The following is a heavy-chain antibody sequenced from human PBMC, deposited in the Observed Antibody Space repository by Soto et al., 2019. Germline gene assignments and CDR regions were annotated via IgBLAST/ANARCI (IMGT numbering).Heavy chain of an antibody. V-gene: IGHV4-59*12. CDR2: IYYSGST. CDR3: ARGIPDYYDSSAESYYFDY. Sequence: SETLSLTCTVSGGSISSYYWSWIRQPPGKGLEWIGYIYYSGSTNYNPSLKSRVTISVDRSKNQFSLKLSSVTAADTAVYYCARGIPDYYDSSAESYYFDYWGQGTLVTVSS. D-gene: IGHD3-22*01. J-gene: IGHJ4*02. CDR1: GGSISSYY.